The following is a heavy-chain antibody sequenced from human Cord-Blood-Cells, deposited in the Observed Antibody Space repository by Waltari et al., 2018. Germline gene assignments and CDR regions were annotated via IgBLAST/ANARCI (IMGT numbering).Heavy chain of an antibody. J-gene: IGHJ3*02. D-gene: IGHD3-10*01. CDR3: ASRAQLGQGGAFDI. Sequence: QVQLQESGPGLVQPSATLSLTCTVSGGSVSRYSWSWIRQPPGKGLEWIGYIYYSGSTNYNPSLKSRVTISVDTSKNQFSLKLSSVTAADTAVYYCASRAQLGQGGAFDIWGQGTMVTVSS. CDR2: IYYSGST. CDR1: GGSVSRYS. V-gene: IGHV4-59*02.